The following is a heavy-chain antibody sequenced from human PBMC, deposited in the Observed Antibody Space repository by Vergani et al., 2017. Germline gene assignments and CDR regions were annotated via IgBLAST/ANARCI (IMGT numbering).Heavy chain of an antibody. Sequence: QVQLVQSGAAVKKPGASVKVSCKASGYTFTSYDINWVRQATGQGLEWMGWMNPNSGNTGYAQKFQGRVTMTRNTSISTAYMELSSLRSEDTAVYYCARARAKRITMIVGTSYYFDYWGQGTLVTVSS. CDR1: GYTFTSYD. D-gene: IGHD3-22*01. CDR2: MNPNSGNT. CDR3: ARARAKRITMIVGTSYYFDY. J-gene: IGHJ4*02. V-gene: IGHV1-8*01.